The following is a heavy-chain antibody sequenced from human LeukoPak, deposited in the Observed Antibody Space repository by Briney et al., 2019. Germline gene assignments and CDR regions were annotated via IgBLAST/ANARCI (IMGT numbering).Heavy chain of an antibody. CDR2: IWYDGSNK. J-gene: IGHJ4*02. CDR1: GFTFSSYG. CDR3: ARDADYYDSSGYYTY. Sequence: GGSLRHSCAASGFTFSSYGMHWVRQAPGKGLEWVAVIWYDGSNKYYADSVKGRFTISRDNSKNTLYLQMNSLRAEDTAVYYCARDADYYDSSGYYTYWGQGTLVTVSS. V-gene: IGHV3-33*01. D-gene: IGHD3-22*01.